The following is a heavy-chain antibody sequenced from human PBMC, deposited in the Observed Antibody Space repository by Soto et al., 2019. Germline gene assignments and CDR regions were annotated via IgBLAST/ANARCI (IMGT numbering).Heavy chain of an antibody. D-gene: IGHD1-26*01. Sequence: AGSLRLSCAASGFTVSSYSMNWVRQAPGKGLEWVSSISSSSSYIYYADSVKGRFTISRDNAKNSLYLQMNSLRAEDTAVYYCARLESSGSYQGIDYWGKGTLVTVSS. CDR1: GFTVSSYS. CDR3: ARLESSGSYQGIDY. V-gene: IGHV3-21*01. J-gene: IGHJ4*02. CDR2: ISSSSSYI.